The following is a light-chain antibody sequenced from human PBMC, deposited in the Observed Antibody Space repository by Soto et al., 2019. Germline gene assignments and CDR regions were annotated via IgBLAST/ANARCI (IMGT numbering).Light chain of an antibody. CDR3: QQYNIWPQT. CDR2: GAS. V-gene: IGKV3-15*01. CDR1: QNLRSS. Sequence: LMTQSPATLSVSPVERATLSCRASQNLRSSLAWYQQKPGQAPRLLIYGASTRATGIPARFSGSGSGTEFTLTISSLQSEEFAVYFCQQYNIWPQTVGQGTKVDI. J-gene: IGKJ1*01.